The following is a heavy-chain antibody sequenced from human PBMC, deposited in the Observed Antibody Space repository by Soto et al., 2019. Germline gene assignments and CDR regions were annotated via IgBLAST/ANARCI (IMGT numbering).Heavy chain of an antibody. Sequence: EVQLVESGGGLVQPGRSLRLSCAASGFTFDDYAMHWVRQVPGKGLEWVSGINWNSGSIGYGDSVKGRFAISRDNANNSLHLQMTSLSAEDTAFYYCVKDESINWYSGHFRHWGQGTLVTVSS. V-gene: IGHV3-9*01. D-gene: IGHD6-13*01. J-gene: IGHJ1*01. CDR3: VKDESINWYSGHFRH. CDR1: GFTFDDYA. CDR2: INWNSGSI.